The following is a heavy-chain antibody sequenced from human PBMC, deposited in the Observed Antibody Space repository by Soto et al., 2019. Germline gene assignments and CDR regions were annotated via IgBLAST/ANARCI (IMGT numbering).Heavy chain of an antibody. V-gene: IGHV1-69*02. J-gene: IGHJ4*02. CDR3: ARGVANDSSGYYADY. CDR2: IIPILGIA. Sequence: ASVKVSCKASGGTFSSYTISRVRQAPGQGLEWMGRIIPILGIANYAQKFQGRVTITADKSTSTAYMELSSLRSEDTAVYYCARGVANDSSGYYADYWGRGTLVTVSS. D-gene: IGHD3-22*01. CDR1: GGTFSSYT.